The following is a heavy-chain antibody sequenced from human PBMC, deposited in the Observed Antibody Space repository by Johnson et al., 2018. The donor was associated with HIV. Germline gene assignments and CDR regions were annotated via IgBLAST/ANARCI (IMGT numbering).Heavy chain of an antibody. J-gene: IGHJ3*02. CDR1: GFTFSTYG. CDR2: MWSDGSNK. V-gene: IGHV3-33*01. CDR3: AGDSEIAARRKRGAFDI. D-gene: IGHD6-6*01. Sequence: QVQLVESGGGVVQPGRSLRLSCAASGFTFSTYGMHWVRQAPGKGLEWVAVMWSDGSNKYYADSVTGRFTISRDNSKNTLYLQMNSLRAEDTSVYYCAGDSEIAARRKRGAFDIWGQGTMVTVSS.